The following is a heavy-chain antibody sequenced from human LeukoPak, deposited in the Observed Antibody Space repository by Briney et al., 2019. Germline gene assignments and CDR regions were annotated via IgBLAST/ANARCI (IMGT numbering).Heavy chain of an antibody. Sequence: SETLSLTCTVSGGSISSYYWSWIRQPAGKGLEWIGRIYTSGSTNYNPSLKSRVTMSVDTSKNQFSLKLSSVTAADTAVYYCARGTIFGVVIYDAFDIWGQGTMVTVSS. CDR1: GGSISSYY. CDR3: ARGTIFGVVIYDAFDI. CDR2: IYTSGST. D-gene: IGHD3-3*01. J-gene: IGHJ3*02. V-gene: IGHV4-4*07.